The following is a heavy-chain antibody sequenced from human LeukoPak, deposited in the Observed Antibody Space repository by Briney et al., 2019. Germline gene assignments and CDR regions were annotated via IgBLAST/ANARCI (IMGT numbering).Heavy chain of an antibody. CDR3: AREATVTTRWFDP. J-gene: IGHJ5*02. V-gene: IGHV1-69*04. CDR1: GGTFSSYA. Sequence: SVKVSCKASGGTFSSYAISWVRQAPGQGLEWMGRIIPILGIANYAQKFQGRVTITADKSTSTAYMELSSLRSEDTAVYYCAREATVTTRWFDPWGQGTLVTVSS. D-gene: IGHD4-17*01. CDR2: IIPILGIA.